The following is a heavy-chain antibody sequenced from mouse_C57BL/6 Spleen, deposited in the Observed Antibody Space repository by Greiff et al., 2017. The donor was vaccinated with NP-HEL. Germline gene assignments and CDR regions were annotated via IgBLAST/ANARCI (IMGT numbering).Heavy chain of an antibody. CDR2: IDPANGNT. Sequence: VQLQQSVAELVRPGASVKLSCTASGFNIKNTYMHWVKQRPEQGLEWIGRIDPANGNTQYAPKFQGKATITADTSSNTAYLQLSSLTSEDTAIYYCARAFITTVVATGDLDYWGQGTSVTVSS. CDR1: GFNIKNTY. J-gene: IGHJ4*01. CDR3: ARAFITTVVATGDLDY. D-gene: IGHD1-1*01. V-gene: IGHV14-3*01.